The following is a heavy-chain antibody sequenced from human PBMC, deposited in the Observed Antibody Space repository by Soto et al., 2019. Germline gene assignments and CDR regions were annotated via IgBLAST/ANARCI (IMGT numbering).Heavy chain of an antibody. D-gene: IGHD2-2*01. CDR1: GYKFGNSG. J-gene: IGHJ6*02. CDR2: ISTYNGDT. Sequence: ASVKVSCKASGYKFGNSGLAWVRQAPGQGLEWLGRISTYNGDTSYAQNLQVRVTMTTDTSTNTAYMELRNLRSDDTAVYCCATRNSIVVLPTPSPVWGQGTTVTVSS. CDR3: ATRNSIVVLPTPSPV. V-gene: IGHV1-18*04.